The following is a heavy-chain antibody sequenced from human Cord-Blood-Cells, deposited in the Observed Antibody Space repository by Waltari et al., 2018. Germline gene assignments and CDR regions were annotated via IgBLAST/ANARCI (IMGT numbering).Heavy chain of an antibody. V-gene: IGHV3-53*02. CDR1: GFTVSSNY. CDR3: ARALYATVPYYGMDV. Sequence: EVQLVETGGGLIQPGGSLRLSCAASGFTVSSNYMSWVRQAPGKGLEWVSVIYSGGSTYYADSVKGRFTISRDNSKNTLYLQMNSLRAEDTAVYYCARALYATVPYYGMDVWGQGP. D-gene: IGHD2-8*01. CDR2: IYSGGST. J-gene: IGHJ6*02.